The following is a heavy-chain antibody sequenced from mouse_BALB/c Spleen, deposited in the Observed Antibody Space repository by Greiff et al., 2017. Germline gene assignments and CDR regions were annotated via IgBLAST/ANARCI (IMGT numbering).Heavy chain of an antibody. V-gene: IGHV14-3*02. CDR2: IDPANGNT. D-gene: IGHD2-10*01. CDR3: ASTFYGPYAMDY. J-gene: IGHJ4*01. Sequence: EVKLMESGAELVKPGASVKLSCTASGFNIKDTYMHWVKQRPEQGLEWIGRIDPANGNTKYDPKFQGKATITADTSSNTAYLQLSSLTSEDTAVYYCASTFYGPYAMDYWGQGTSVTVSS. CDR1: GFNIKDTY.